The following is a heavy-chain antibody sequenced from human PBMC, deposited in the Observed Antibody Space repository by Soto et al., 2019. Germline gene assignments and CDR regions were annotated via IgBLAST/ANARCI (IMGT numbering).Heavy chain of an antibody. J-gene: IGHJ4*02. D-gene: IGHD3-22*01. Sequence: SETLSLTCTVSGGSISSSSYYWGWIRQPPGKGLEWIGSIYYSGSTYYNPSLKSRVTISVDTSKNQFSLKLSSVTAADTAVYYCATLALMYYYDSSGYPRDEDYWGQGTLVTVSS. CDR3: ATLALMYYYDSSGYPRDEDY. V-gene: IGHV4-39*01. CDR1: GGSISSSSYY. CDR2: IYYSGST.